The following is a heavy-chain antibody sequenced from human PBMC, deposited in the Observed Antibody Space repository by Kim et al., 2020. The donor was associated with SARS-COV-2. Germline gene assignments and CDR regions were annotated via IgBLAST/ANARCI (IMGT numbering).Heavy chain of an antibody. J-gene: IGHJ4*02. V-gene: IGHV1-69*13. CDR1: GGTFSSYA. Sequence: SVKVSCKASGGTFSSYAISWVRQAPGQGLEWMGGIIPIFGTANYAQKFQGRVTITADESTSTAYMELSSLRSEDTAVYYCARRYYYDSSGYYYPQRYYFDYWGQGTLVTVSS. D-gene: IGHD3-22*01. CDR2: IIPIFGTA. CDR3: ARRYYYDSSGYYYPQRYYFDY.